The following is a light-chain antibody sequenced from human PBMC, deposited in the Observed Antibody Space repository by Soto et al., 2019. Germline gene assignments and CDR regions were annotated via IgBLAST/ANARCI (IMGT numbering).Light chain of an antibody. Sequence: EFVLTQSPGTLSLSPGERATLSCRASQTVRNNYLAWYQKKPGQAPRLLIYDASSRATGIPERFSGSGSGTDFTLTISRLEPEDFAVYYCQQFSSYPLTFGGGTKVEIK. J-gene: IGKJ4*01. CDR1: QTVRNNY. CDR3: QQFSSYPLT. V-gene: IGKV3-20*01. CDR2: DAS.